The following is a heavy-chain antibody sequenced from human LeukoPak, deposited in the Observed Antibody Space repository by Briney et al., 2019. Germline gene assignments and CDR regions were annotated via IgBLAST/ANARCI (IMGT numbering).Heavy chain of an antibody. V-gene: IGHV3-23*01. Sequence: GGSLRLSCAASGFTFTTNAMSWVRQAPGKGLERVSAISGRTGGTYYADSVKGRFTISRDNSKSTLYLQMDSLRAEDTAVYYCAKCGNSGCHLIDYWGQGTLVTVSS. D-gene: IGHD5-12*01. CDR2: ISGRTGGT. CDR1: GFTFTTNA. J-gene: IGHJ4*02. CDR3: AKCGNSGCHLIDY.